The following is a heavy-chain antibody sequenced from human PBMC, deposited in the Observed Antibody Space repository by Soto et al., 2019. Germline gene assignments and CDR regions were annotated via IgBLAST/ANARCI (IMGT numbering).Heavy chain of an antibody. V-gene: IGHV3-66*01. D-gene: IGHD4-17*01. CDR1: GFTVSSNY. J-gene: IGHJ4*02. Sequence: EVQLVESGGGLVQPGGSLRLSCAASGFTVSSNYMSWVRQAPGKGLEWVSVIYSGGSTYYADSVKGRFTISRDNSKNTLYLQMNSLRAEDTAVYYCARGRSTTVTYFDYWGQATLVTVSS. CDR3: ARGRSTTVTYFDY. CDR2: IYSGGST.